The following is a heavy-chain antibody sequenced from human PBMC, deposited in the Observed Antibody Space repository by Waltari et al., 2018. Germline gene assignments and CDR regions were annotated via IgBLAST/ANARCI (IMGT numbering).Heavy chain of an antibody. D-gene: IGHD3-16*01. CDR2: IYHSGGT. J-gene: IGHJ4*02. CDR1: GYSISSGYY. CDR3: ARDGGNTLVGFDY. Sequence: QVQLQESGPGLVKPSETLSLTCTVSGYSISSGYYWGWIRQPPGKGRVWIGGIYHSGGTYYNPSLKSRVTLSVDPSKNQFSLKLSSVTAADAAVYYCARDGGNTLVGFDYWGQGTLVTVSS. V-gene: IGHV4-38-2*02.